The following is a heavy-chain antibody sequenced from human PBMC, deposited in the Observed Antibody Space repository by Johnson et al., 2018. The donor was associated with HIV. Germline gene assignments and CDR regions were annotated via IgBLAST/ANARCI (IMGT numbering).Heavy chain of an antibody. CDR1: GITVNTNY. J-gene: IGHJ3*02. CDR3: ATFGGGSFHAFDI. CDR2: ISGSGSTI. V-gene: IGHV3-11*04. Sequence: QVQLVESGGGLVQSGESLRLSCAASGITVNTNYMSWVRRAPGKGLEWVSAISGSGSTIYYADSVKGRFTISRDNAKNSLYLQMNSLRAEDTAVYYCATFGGGSFHAFDIWGQGTMVTVSS. D-gene: IGHD1-26*01.